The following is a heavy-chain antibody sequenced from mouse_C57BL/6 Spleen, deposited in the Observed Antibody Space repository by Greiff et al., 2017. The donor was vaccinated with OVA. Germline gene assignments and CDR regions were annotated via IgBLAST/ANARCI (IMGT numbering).Heavy chain of an antibody. Sequence: VKLMESGAELVRPGASVTLSCKASGYTFTDYEMHWVKQTPVHGLEWIGAIDPETGGTAYNQKFKGKAILTADKSSSTAYMELRSLTSEDSAVYYCTRDSNYGDYYAMDYWGQGTSVTVSS. CDR1: GYTFTDYE. CDR2: IDPETGGT. D-gene: IGHD2-5*01. CDR3: TRDSNYGDYYAMDY. J-gene: IGHJ4*01. V-gene: IGHV1-15*01.